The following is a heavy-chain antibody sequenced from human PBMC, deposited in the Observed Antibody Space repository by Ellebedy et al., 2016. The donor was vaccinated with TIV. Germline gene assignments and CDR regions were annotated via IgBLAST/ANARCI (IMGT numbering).Heavy chain of an antibody. V-gene: IGHV4-59*01. CDR2: IFYSGHT. D-gene: IGHD1-26*01. J-gene: IGHJ3*02. CDR1: GASITSYY. CDR3: ARGTGSYRSGAFGI. Sequence: MPSETLSLTCTVSGASITSYYWNWIRQPPGKGLEWIAYIFYSGHTNYNPSLKSRVTVSVDSSKSQFSLKLSSVTAADTAVYYCARGTGSYRSGAFGIWGQGTVVTVSS.